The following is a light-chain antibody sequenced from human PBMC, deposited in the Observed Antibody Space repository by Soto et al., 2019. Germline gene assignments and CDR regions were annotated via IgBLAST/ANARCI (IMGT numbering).Light chain of an antibody. V-gene: IGKV4-1*01. CDR2: WAS. CDR1: QTVLYSSNNKKY. CDR3: QQYYTTPIT. Sequence: DIVMTQSPDSLAVSLGKRATINCKSSQTVLYSSNNKKYLAWYQQKPGQPPKLLIYWASTRESGVPDRFSGSGSGTDFTLTISSLQAEDVAVYYCQQYYTTPITFGQGTRLEIK. J-gene: IGKJ5*01.